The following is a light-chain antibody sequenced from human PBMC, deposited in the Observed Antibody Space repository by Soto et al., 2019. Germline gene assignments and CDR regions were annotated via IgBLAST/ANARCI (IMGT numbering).Light chain of an antibody. J-gene: IGLJ3*02. V-gene: IGLV2-8*01. CDR1: SSDVGGYNY. CDR3: SSHAGSTNYMV. Sequence: QSALTQPPAASGSPGQSVTISCTGTSSDVGGYNYVSWYQQHPGKAPKLMIYEVSRRPSGVPDRFSGSKSGNTASLTVSGLQAEDEADYHCSSHAGSTNYMVFGGGTKVTVL. CDR2: EVS.